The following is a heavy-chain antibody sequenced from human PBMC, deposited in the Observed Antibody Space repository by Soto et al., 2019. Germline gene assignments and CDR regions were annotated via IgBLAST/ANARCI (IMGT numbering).Heavy chain of an antibody. J-gene: IGHJ4*02. D-gene: IGHD3-9*01. CDR3: ARVFDTYYFDS. Sequence: RRLSCAASGFSFSNAWMSWVRQAPGKGLEWVGRIKSKTDGGTTDYAAPVKGRFTISRDNSKKTLYLQMNSLRAEDTAVYYCARVFDTYYFDSWGQGNMVTVSS. V-gene: IGHV3-15*01. CDR1: GFSFSNAW. CDR2: IKSKTDGGTT.